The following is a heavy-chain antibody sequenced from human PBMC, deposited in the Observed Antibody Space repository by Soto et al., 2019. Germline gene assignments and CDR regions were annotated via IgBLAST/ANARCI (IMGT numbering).Heavy chain of an antibody. J-gene: IGHJ5*02. CDR2: ISASAGST. CDR3: AKDYPGEWFTVHP. D-gene: IGHD3-3*01. CDR1: GCTFSHHA. Sequence: PLGSKRHRSAAAGCTFSHHAVNRVRQAPGKGLEWVSTISASAGSTYYADSVKGRFTISRDNSKNTLYLQMNSLRAEDTALYYCAKDYPGEWFTVHPWGKGTLVTVSS. V-gene: IGHV3-23*01.